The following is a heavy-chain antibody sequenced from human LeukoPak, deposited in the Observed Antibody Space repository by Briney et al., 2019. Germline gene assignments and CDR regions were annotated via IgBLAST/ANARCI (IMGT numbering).Heavy chain of an antibody. Sequence: SQTLSLTCTVSGASISSGTYYWSWIRQPAGKGLEWIGRIYTSGSTNYNPSLRGRVTISVDTSRNQFSLKLSSVTAADTAVYYCARDRYDFWSGYYWFDPWGQGTLVTVSS. D-gene: IGHD3-3*01. CDR2: IYTSGST. V-gene: IGHV4-61*02. CDR1: GASISSGTYY. CDR3: ARDRYDFWSGYYWFDP. J-gene: IGHJ5*02.